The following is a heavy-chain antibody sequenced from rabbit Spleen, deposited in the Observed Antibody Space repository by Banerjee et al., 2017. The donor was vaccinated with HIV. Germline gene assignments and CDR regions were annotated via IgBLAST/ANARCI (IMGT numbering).Heavy chain of an antibody. CDR3: ARDTASSFSSYGMDL. Sequence: QSLEESGGDLVKPGASLTLTCIASGVSFGSNDYMCWVRQAPGRGLEWIACIYSGNSGYTYYATWATGRFTCSKTSSTTVTLQVTSLTAADTATYFCARDTASSFSSYGMDLWGPGTLVTVS. CDR1: GVSFGSNDY. J-gene: IGHJ6*01. D-gene: IGHD8-1*01. CDR2: IYSGNSGYT. V-gene: IGHV1S40*01.